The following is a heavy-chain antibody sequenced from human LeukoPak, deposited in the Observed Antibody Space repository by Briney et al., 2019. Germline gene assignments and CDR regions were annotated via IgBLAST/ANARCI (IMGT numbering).Heavy chain of an antibody. J-gene: IGHJ5*02. CDR1: GYTFTSYY. CDR2: INPSGGDT. Sequence: ASVKVSCKASGYTFTSYYMHWVRQAPGQGLEWMGIINPSGGDTSYAQKFQGRLTMTRDTSTNTVYMELTSLRSEDTAVYYCASDYGDYQGWFDPWGQGTLVTVSS. V-gene: IGHV1-46*01. CDR3: ASDYGDYQGWFDP. D-gene: IGHD4-17*01.